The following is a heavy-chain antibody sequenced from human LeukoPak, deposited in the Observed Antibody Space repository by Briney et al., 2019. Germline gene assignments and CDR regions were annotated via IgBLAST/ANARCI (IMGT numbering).Heavy chain of an antibody. Sequence: GGSLRLSCAASGFTFGSYSMSWVRQAPGKGLEWVSAFSGSGDSTYYSDSVKGRFTISRDNSKNTLYVQMNSLRAEDTAVYYCTKPLVSDYYDSSGYWGYWGQGTLVTVSS. D-gene: IGHD3-22*01. CDR3: TKPLVSDYYDSSGYWGY. J-gene: IGHJ4*02. V-gene: IGHV3-23*01. CDR2: FSGSGDST. CDR1: GFTFGSYS.